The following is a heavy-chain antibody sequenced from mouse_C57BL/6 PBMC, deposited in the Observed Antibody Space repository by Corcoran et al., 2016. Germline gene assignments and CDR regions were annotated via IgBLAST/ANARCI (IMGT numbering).Heavy chain of an antibody. D-gene: IGHD1-2*01. V-gene: IGHV1-49*01. CDR3: ARGGTAYAMYY. Sequence: QRAQQQSGAELVRPGSSVKLSCKDSYFAFMASAMPWVKQSPGHGMEWIGSFTMYRDATEYSENFKGKATLTANTSSSTAYMELSSLTSEDSAVYYWARGGTAYAMYYWGQGISVTVSS. CDR1: YFAFMASA. J-gene: IGHJ4*01. CDR2: FTMYRDAT.